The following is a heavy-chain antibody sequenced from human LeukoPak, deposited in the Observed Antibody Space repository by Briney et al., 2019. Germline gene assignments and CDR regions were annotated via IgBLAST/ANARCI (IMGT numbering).Heavy chain of an antibody. Sequence: GGSLTLSCVASGFTFSNYGMHWVRQAPGKGVEWVGFIRFDANEKYYRDSVTGRFTISSDNSNHSVHLQMSSLRVEDTAVYYCARDRGTYMVRGVMISPWGQATLVTVSS. CDR3: ARDRGTYMVRGVMISP. CDR2: IRFDANEK. V-gene: IGHV3-30*02. J-gene: IGHJ4*02. CDR1: GFTFSNYG. D-gene: IGHD3-10*01.